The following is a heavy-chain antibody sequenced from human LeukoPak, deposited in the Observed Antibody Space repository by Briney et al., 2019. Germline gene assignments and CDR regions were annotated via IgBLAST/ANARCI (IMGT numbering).Heavy chain of an antibody. CDR2: INPSGGST. V-gene: IGHV1-46*01. CDR1: GYTFTSYY. Sequence: GASVKVSCKASGYTFTSYYIHWVRQAPGQGLEWMGTINPSGGSTTYAQKFQGRVTMTRDTSTSTVYMELSSLRSEDAAVYYCARDLDYYGSGKYYFDYWGQGTLVTVSS. J-gene: IGHJ4*02. D-gene: IGHD3-10*01. CDR3: ARDLDYYGSGKYYFDY.